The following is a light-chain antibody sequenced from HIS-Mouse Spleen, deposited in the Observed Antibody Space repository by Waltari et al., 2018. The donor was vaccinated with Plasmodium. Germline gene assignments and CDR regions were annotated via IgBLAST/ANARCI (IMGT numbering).Light chain of an antibody. CDR1: VLAKKY. CDR2: KDS. CDR3: YSAADNNLV. Sequence: SSELTQPSSVSVSPGQTARITSSGDVLAKKYDRWFPQQPGQAPVLVIYKDSERPSGIPERFSGSSSGTTVTLTISGAQVEDEADYYCYSAADNNLVFGGGTKLTVL. V-gene: IGLV3-27*01. J-gene: IGLJ3*02.